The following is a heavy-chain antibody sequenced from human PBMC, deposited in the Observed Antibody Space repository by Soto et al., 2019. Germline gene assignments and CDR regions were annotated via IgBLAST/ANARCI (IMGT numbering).Heavy chain of an antibody. CDR1: GGTFSSYA. D-gene: IGHD3-3*01. Sequence: ASVKVSCKASGGTFSSYAISWVRQAPGQGLEWMGGIIPIFGTANYAQKFQGRVTITADESTSTAYMELSSLRSEDTAVYYCARDITIFGVVKGFNWFDPWGQGTLVTVSS. CDR2: IIPIFGTA. V-gene: IGHV1-69*13. CDR3: ARDITIFGVVKGFNWFDP. J-gene: IGHJ5*02.